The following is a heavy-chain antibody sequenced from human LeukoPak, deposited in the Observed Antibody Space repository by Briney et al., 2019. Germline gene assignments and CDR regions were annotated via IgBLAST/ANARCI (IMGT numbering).Heavy chain of an antibody. J-gene: IGHJ4*02. CDR1: GGSISSYY. Sequence: SETLSLTCTVSGGSISSYYWSWIRQPAGKGLEWIGRIYTSGSTNYNPSLKSRVTMSVDTSKNQFSLKLSSVTAADTAVYYCARVIAAAGTAYHFDYWGQGTLVTVSS. CDR3: ARVIAAAGTAYHFDY. D-gene: IGHD6-13*01. V-gene: IGHV4-4*07. CDR2: IYTSGST.